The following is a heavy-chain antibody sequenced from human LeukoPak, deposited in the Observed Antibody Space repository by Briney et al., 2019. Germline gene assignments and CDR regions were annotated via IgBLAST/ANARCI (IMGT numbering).Heavy chain of an antibody. Sequence: PGGSLRLSCAASGFTFSSYEINWVRQAPGKGLEWVSYISSSGSTIYYADSVKGRFTISRDNAKNSLYLQMNSLRAEDTAVYYCARFIAARYYFDYWGRGTLVTVSS. CDR2: ISSSGSTI. D-gene: IGHD6-13*01. J-gene: IGHJ4*02. CDR3: ARFIAARYYFDY. CDR1: GFTFSSYE. V-gene: IGHV3-48*03.